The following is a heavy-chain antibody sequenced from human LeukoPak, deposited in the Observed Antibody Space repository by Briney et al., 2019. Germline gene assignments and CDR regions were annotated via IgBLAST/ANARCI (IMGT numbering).Heavy chain of an antibody. Sequence: ASVKISCKASGYTFTSYSISCVRQAPGQGFEWMGWISAYNGNTNYAQKFKGRVTMTTDTSTSTAYMELRSLRSDDTAVYYCARDSVRMNIRYPFDYWGQGTLVSVSS. V-gene: IGHV1-18*01. CDR3: ARDSVRMNIRYPFDY. J-gene: IGHJ4*02. CDR1: GYTFTSYS. D-gene: IGHD3-9*01. CDR2: ISAYNGNT.